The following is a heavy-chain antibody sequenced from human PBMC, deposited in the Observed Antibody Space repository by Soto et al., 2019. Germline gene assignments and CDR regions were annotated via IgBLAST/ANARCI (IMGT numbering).Heavy chain of an antibody. CDR3: ARPVVEEDAFDI. CDR2: IIPILGIA. CDR1: GGTFSSYT. V-gene: IGHV1-69*02. D-gene: IGHD2-15*01. J-gene: IGHJ3*02. Sequence: QVQLVQSGAEVKKPGSSVKVSCKASGGTFSSYTISWVRQAPGQGLEWMGRIIPILGIANYAQKFQGRVTITAVKSTSTAYMELSSLRSEDTAVYYCARPVVEEDAFDIWGQGTMVTVSS.